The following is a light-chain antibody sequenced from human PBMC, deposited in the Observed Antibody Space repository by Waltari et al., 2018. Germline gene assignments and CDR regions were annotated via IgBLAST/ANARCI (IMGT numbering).Light chain of an antibody. Sequence: DIVMTQSPDSLPVSLGERATINCKSSQSVLYSSNNMDYLAWYQQKPGQPPKLLIYWASTRESVVPDRFSGSGSGTDFTLTISSLQAEDVAVYFCQQYYSIPHTFGQGTKLEIK. J-gene: IGKJ2*01. CDR3: QQYYSIPHT. CDR1: QSVLYSSNNMDY. CDR2: WAS. V-gene: IGKV4-1*01.